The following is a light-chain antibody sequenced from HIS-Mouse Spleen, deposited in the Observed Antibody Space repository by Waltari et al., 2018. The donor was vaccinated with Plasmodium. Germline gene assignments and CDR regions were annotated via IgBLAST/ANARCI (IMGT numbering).Light chain of an antibody. CDR3: SSYAGSNNLEV. J-gene: IGLJ2*01. CDR2: EVS. CDR1: SSDVGGYNY. V-gene: IGLV2-8*01. Sequence: QSALTQPPSASGSPGQSVTISCTGTSSDVGGYNYVSWYQQHPGKAPKLMIYEVSKRASGVPDRFSGSKSGNTASLTGSGLQAEDEADYYCSSYAGSNNLEVFGGGTKLTVL.